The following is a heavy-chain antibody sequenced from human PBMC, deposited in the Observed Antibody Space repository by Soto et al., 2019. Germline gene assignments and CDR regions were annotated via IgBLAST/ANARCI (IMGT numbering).Heavy chain of an antibody. CDR3: AREPLAHSYFDF. CDR1: GDSVSSHY. V-gene: IGHV4-4*07. J-gene: IGHJ4*02. Sequence: SETLSLTCTVSGDSVSSHYWSWIRQPAGKGLEWLGRLHNDERTNYNPSLKSRVTMSMDTSKNQFSLKLTSVTAADSAVYFCAREPLAHSYFDFWGQGTLVTSPQ. CDR2: LHNDERT.